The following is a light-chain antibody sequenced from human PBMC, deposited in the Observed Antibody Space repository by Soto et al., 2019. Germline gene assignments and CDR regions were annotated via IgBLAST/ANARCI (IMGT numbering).Light chain of an antibody. Sequence: IVLTQSPGTLSLSPWERATLSCRASQSVSSYLAWYQQKPGQAPRLLIYDASNRATGIPARFSGSGSGIDFTLTISSLEPEDFAVYYCQQRSNWPITFGQGTRLEIK. J-gene: IGKJ5*01. CDR3: QQRSNWPIT. CDR1: QSVSSY. V-gene: IGKV3-11*01. CDR2: DAS.